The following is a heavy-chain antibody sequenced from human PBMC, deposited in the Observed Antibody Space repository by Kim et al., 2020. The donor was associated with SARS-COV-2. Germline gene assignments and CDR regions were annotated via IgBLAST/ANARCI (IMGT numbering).Heavy chain of an antibody. D-gene: IGHD3-22*01. CDR1: GGSFSGYY. CDR3: AGLITMIVVAPSHWFDP. Sequence: SETLSLTCAVYGGSFSGYYWSWIRQPPGKGLEWIGESNHSGSTNYNPSLKSRVTISVDTSKNQFSLKLSSVTAAGTAVYYCAGLITMIVVAPSHWFDPWGQGTLVTVSS. V-gene: IGHV4-34*01. J-gene: IGHJ5*02. CDR2: SNHSGST.